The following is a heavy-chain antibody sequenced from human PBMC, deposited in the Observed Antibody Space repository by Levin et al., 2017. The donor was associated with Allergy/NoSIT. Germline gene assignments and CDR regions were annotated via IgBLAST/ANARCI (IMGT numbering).Heavy chain of an antibody. J-gene: IGHJ4*02. D-gene: IGHD2-15*01. Sequence: GGSLRLSCAASGFTFSSYGMHWVRQAPGKGLEWVAVISYDGSNKYYADSVKGRFTISRDNSKNTMYLQMNSLRAEDTAVYYCAKMQLLLDTLDYWGQGTLVTVSS. V-gene: IGHV3-30*18. CDR2: ISYDGSNK. CDR1: GFTFSSYG. CDR3: AKMQLLLDTLDY.